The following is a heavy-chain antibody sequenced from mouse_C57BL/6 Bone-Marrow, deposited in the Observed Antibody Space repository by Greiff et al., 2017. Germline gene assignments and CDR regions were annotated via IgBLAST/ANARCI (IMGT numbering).Heavy chain of an antibody. J-gene: IGHJ4*01. Sequence: QVQLKQSGPGLVAPSQSLSITCTVSGFSLTSYGVDWVRQSPGKGLEWLGVIWGVGSTNYNSALKSRLSIIKDNSKSQVFLKMNRLQTDDTAMYYCASGFITTVVDAMDYWGQGTSVTVSS. V-gene: IGHV2-6*01. CDR3: ASGFITTVVDAMDY. D-gene: IGHD1-1*01. CDR2: IWGVGST. CDR1: GFSLTSYG.